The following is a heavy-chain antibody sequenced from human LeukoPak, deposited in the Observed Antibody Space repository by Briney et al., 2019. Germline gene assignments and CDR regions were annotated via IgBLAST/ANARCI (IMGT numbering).Heavy chain of an antibody. CDR2: ISTSSSYI. CDR3: ARDRRSVTTRDWFDP. CDR1: GFTFSSYS. J-gene: IGHJ5*02. D-gene: IGHD4-17*01. Sequence: GGSLRLSCTASGFTFSSYSMNWVRQAPGKGLEWVSSISTSSSYIYYADSVKGRFTISRDNTKNSLYLQMNSLRVDDTAVYYCARDRRSVTTRDWFDPWGQGTLVTVSS. V-gene: IGHV3-21*01.